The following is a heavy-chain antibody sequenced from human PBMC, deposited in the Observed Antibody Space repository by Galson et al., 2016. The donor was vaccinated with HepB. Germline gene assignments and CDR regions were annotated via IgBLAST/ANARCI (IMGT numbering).Heavy chain of an antibody. CDR2: INVGNGNT. Sequence: SVKVSCKASGYTFTSYAIHWVRQAPGQRLEWMGWINVGNGNTKYSQKFQGRVTFTRDTSATTAYMELSSLRSEDTAVYYCARTVTTTRVTLPQDYWGQGTLVTVSS. V-gene: IGHV1-3*01. CDR1: GYTFTSYA. D-gene: IGHD4-17*01. J-gene: IGHJ4*02. CDR3: ARTVTTTRVTLPQDY.